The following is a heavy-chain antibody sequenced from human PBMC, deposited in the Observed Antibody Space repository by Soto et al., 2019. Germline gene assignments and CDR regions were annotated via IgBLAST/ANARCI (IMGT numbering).Heavy chain of an antibody. D-gene: IGHD1-26*01. CDR1: GFTFSSYA. CDR2: ISYDGSNK. J-gene: IGHJ4*02. Sequence: QVQLVESGGGVVQPGRSLRLSCAASGFTFSSYAMQWVRQAPGKGLEWVAVISYDGSNKYYADSVKGRFTISRDNSKNTLYLQMNSLRAEDTAVYYCARAEYSGSYSDWGQGTLVTVSS. CDR3: ARAEYSGSYSD. V-gene: IGHV3-30-3*01.